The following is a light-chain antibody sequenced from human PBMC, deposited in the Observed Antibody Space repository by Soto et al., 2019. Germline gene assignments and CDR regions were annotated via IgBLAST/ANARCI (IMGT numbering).Light chain of an antibody. Sequence: QSVLTQPASVSGSTGQSITISCTGTSSDVGSYNLVSWYQQLPGKAPKLIIYEVSKRPSGVSNRFSGSKSGNTASLTISGLQAEDEADYYCCSWAGSNSFYFFGTGTKVTVL. V-gene: IGLV2-23*02. CDR2: EVS. J-gene: IGLJ1*01. CDR3: CSWAGSNSFYF. CDR1: SSDVGSYNL.